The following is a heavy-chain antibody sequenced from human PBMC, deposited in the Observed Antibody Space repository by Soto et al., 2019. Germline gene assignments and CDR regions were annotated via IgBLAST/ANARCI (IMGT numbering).Heavy chain of an antibody. CDR1: EGTFNSYA. D-gene: IGHD6-13*01. Sequence: QAQVVQSGAEVRKPGSSVKVSCKASEGTFNSYAIAWVRQAPGQGLEWMGGIIPFYNTLNYAQKFQDRVTITADDSTNTVYMELGSLRSDDTAVYFCASGASRWYPYFFDSWAQGTLVTVSS. CDR3: ASGASRWYPYFFDS. V-gene: IGHV1-69*01. CDR2: IIPFYNTL. J-gene: IGHJ4*02.